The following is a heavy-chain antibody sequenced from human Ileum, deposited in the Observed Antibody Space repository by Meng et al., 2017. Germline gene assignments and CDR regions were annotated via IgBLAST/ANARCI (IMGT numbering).Heavy chain of an antibody. Sequence: SGDALVTPGWFLRLAGAASGYTYSRHLMHWVRQVPGKVLLRVPRINSDATATHYEDSVKGRFTISRDNAKNTLYLQINSLRAEDTGVYYCGPESTGDHWGQGTLVTVSS. V-gene: IGHV3-74*01. CDR2: INSDATAT. CDR1: GYTYSRHL. J-gene: IGHJ4*02. CDR3: GPESTGDH. D-gene: IGHD2-2*01.